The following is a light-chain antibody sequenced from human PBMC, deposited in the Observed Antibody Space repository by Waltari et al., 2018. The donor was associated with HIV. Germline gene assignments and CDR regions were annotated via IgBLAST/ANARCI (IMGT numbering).Light chain of an antibody. CDR2: KDS. V-gene: IGLV3-25*03. J-gene: IGLJ7*01. CDR1: VFLTQA. Sequence: SYVLTQPPSVSVSPGQTATVLCSGDVFLTQAANWYQQKPGQAPVVVISKDSERPSGIPERFSGSSSGTTVTLTISGVQAEDEADYYCQSADSSGTYAVFGGGTQLTVL. CDR3: QSADSSGTYAV.